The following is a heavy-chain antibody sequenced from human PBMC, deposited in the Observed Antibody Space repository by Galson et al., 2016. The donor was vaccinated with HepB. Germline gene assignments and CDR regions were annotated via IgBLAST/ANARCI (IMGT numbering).Heavy chain of an antibody. D-gene: IGHD3-16*02. CDR1: GGSITSGGYS. CDR3: AGVIRSGRSISNFGDLSPYYYGLDV. CDR2: IYHTGTT. J-gene: IGHJ6*02. Sequence: TLSLTCAASGGSITSGGYSWSWIRQPPGKGLEWIGYIYHTGTTDCSPSLKNRVTMSVDRSKNQFSLKLTSVTAADTAVYYCAGVIRSGRSISNFGDLSPYYYGLDVWGQGTTVTVSS. V-gene: IGHV4-30-2*01.